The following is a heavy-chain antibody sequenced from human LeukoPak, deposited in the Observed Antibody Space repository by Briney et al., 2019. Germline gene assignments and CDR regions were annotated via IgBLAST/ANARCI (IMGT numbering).Heavy chain of an antibody. CDR1: GYTFTSYD. V-gene: IGHV1-8*03. Sequence: ASVKVSCKASGYTFTSYDINWVRQATGQGLEWMGWMNPNSGNTGYAQKFQGRVTITRNTSISTAYVELSSLRSEDTAVYYCARGGVITIDYYYYYMDVWGKGTTVTVSS. CDR2: MNPNSGNT. D-gene: IGHD3-10*01. J-gene: IGHJ6*03. CDR3: ARGGVITIDYYYYYMDV.